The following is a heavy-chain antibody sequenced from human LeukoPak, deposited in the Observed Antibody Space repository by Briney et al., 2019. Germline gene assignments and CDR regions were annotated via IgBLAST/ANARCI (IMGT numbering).Heavy chain of an antibody. CDR2: IIPIFGTA. CDR1: GGTFISYA. D-gene: IGHD5-12*01. CDR3: ARSPGYSGYDHNWFDP. Sequence: ASVTVSFKASGGTFISYAISWVRQAPGQGLAWMGGIIPIFGTANYPQKFQGRVTITADKSTSTAYMELSSLRSEDTAVYYCARSPGYSGYDHNWFDPWGQGTLVTVSS. J-gene: IGHJ5*02. V-gene: IGHV1-69*06.